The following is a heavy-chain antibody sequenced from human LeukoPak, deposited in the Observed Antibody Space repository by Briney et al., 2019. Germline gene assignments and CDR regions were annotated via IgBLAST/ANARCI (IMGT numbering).Heavy chain of an antibody. CDR1: GGSISSYY. CDR2: IYYSGST. D-gene: IGHD2-2*01. J-gene: IGHJ4*02. V-gene: IGHV4-59*01. Sequence: NPSETLSLTCTVSGGSISSYYWSWIRQPPGKGLEWIGYIYYSGSTNYNPSLKSRVTISVDTSKNQFSLKLSSVTAADTAVYYCARLHSAYCSSTSCYGPYFDYWGQGTLVTVSS. CDR3: ARLHSAYCSSTSCYGPYFDY.